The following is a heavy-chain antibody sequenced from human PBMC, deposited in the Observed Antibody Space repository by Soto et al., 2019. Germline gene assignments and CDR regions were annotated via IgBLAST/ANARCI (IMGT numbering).Heavy chain of an antibody. J-gene: IGHJ4*02. D-gene: IGHD2-15*01. CDR2: VSDTGHST. CDR1: TFIFSTYA. V-gene: IGHV3-23*01. CDR3: ARGIRRPNDY. Sequence: EVQLLESGGGLVQPGGSLRLSCTAPTFIFSTYAISWVPQAPGKGLEWVSGVSDTGHSTYYADSVKGRFTVSRDNSENAVYRQLNRRRVEDTAIYICARGIRRPNDYGGQGTLVTVSS.